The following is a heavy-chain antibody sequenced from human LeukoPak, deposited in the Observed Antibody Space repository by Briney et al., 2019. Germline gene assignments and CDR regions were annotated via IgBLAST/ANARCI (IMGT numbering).Heavy chain of an antibody. Sequence: PSETLSLTCAVYGGSFSGYYWSWIRQPPGKGLEWVSATTASGGSTYYADSVKGRFTISRDNSKNTLYLQMNSLRAEDTAVYYCAKEDYGDYWGQGTLVTVSS. CDR1: GGSFSGYY. J-gene: IGHJ4*02. CDR2: TTASGGST. V-gene: IGHV3-23*01. CDR3: AKEDYGDY.